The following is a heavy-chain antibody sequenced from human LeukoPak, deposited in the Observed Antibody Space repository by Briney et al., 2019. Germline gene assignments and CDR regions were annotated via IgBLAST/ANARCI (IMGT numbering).Heavy chain of an antibody. V-gene: IGHV1-46*01. D-gene: IGHD5-18*01. CDR3: ASPFGYSHEGYYYYGMDV. J-gene: IGHJ6*02. Sequence: ASVKVSCKASGYTFTSYYMHWVRQAPGQGLEWMCIINPSGGSTSYAQKFQGRVTMTRDTSTSTVYMELSSLRSEDTAVYYCASPFGYSHEGYYYYGMDVWGQGTTVTVSS. CDR1: GYTFTSYY. CDR2: INPSGGST.